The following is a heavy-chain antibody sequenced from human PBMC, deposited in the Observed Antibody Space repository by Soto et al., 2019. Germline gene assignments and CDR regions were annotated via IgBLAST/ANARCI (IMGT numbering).Heavy chain of an antibody. Sequence: QVHLVQSGAEVXKPGASVKVSCKASGYTFTSYGITWVRQAPGQGLEWMGWISAHNGNTDYAQKLQGRVIVTRDTSTRTAYMELMSQISDDTAVYYCARGRYGDYWGQGALVTVSS. J-gene: IGHJ4*02. CDR3: ARGRYGDY. CDR1: GYTFTSYG. CDR2: ISAHNGNT. D-gene: IGHD1-1*01. V-gene: IGHV1-18*01.